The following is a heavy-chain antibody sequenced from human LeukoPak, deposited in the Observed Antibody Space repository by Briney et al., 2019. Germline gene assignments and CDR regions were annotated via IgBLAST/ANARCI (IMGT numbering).Heavy chain of an antibody. V-gene: IGHV3-30*18. J-gene: IGHJ6*02. CDR3: AKVSGTYLGYYYYHMDV. CDR2: ISYDGSSK. D-gene: IGHD1-26*01. Sequence: GRSLRLTCAASGFSISNHSTHWVRQAPGKGLEWVAFISYDGSSKYYTDSVKGRFTISRDNSKNPLSLQMNSLRVEDTAVYYCAKVSGTYLGYYYYHMDVWGQGTTVTVSS. CDR1: GFSISNHS.